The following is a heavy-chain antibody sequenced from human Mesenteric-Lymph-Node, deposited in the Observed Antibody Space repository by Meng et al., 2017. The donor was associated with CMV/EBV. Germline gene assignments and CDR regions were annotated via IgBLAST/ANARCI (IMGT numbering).Heavy chain of an antibody. CDR3: VRLGLRGCDSTGCYTSFYYYGMDV. CDR1: GYRFIDYW. CDR2: VFPGDSAT. V-gene: IGHV5-51*01. Sequence: GESLKISCYGSGYRFIDYWIGWVRQMPEKGLEWVALVFPGDSATRYSLSFQGQVTISADQSISTAYLQWSSLKASDTAMYFCVRLGLRGCDSTGCYTSFYYYGMDVWGQGTPVTVSS. D-gene: IGHD2-2*02. J-gene: IGHJ6*02.